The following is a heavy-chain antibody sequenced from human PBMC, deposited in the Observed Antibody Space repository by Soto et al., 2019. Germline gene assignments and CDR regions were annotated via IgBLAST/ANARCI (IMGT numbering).Heavy chain of an antibody. V-gene: IGHV3-74*01. Sequence: PGGSLRLSCAASGFTFSSYWMHWVRQAPGKGLVWVSRINSDGSSTSYADSVKGRFTISRDNAKNTLYLQMNSLRAEDTAVYYCASPPVPCYYYGMDVWGQGTTVTVSS. CDR2: INSDGSST. CDR1: GFTFSSYW. J-gene: IGHJ6*02. CDR3: ASPPVPCYYYGMDV. D-gene: IGHD4-17*01.